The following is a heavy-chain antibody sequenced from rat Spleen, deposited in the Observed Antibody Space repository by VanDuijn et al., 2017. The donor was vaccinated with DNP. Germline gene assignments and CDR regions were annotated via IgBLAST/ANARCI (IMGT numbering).Heavy chain of an antibody. J-gene: IGHJ2*01. CDR2: ISTGGGIT. Sequence: EVQLVESGGGLVQPGRSMKLSCAASGFTFSNYYMAWVRQAPTKGLEWVASISTGGGITYYRDSVKGRFTISRDNAKSTLYLQMDSLRSEDTATYYCARQVLQSYYGYNYFDYWGQGVMVTVSS. CDR3: ARQVLQSYYGYNYFDY. D-gene: IGHD1-7*01. V-gene: IGHV5-25*01. CDR1: GFTFSNYY.